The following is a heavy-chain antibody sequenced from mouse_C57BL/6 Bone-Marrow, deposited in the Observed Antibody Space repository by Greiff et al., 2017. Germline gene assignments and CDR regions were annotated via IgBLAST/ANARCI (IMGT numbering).Heavy chain of an antibody. CDR2: ILPGSGST. V-gene: IGHV1-9*01. D-gene: IGHD3-2*02. J-gene: IGHJ3*01. CDR3: ATRDSSGYLWFAY. Sequence: VQLQQSGAELMKPGASVKLSCKATGYTFTGYWIEWVKQRPGHGLEWIGEILPGSGSTNYNEKFKVKATFTADTSSNTAYMQLSSLTTEDAAIYYCATRDSSGYLWFAYWGQGTLVTVSA. CDR1: GYTFTGYW.